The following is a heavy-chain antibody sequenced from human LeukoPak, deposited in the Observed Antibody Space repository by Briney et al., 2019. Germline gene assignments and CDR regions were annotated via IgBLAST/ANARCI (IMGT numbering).Heavy chain of an antibody. V-gene: IGHV3-74*01. CDR2: INSDGTST. D-gene: IGHD3-9*01. J-gene: IGHJ4*02. CDR3: AKVGDTIFSLDDY. CDR1: GFTFRSYW. Sequence: PGGSLRLSCGASGFTFRSYWMHWVRQAPGKGLVWVSRINSDGTSTSYADSVKGRFTISRDNAKNTVYLQMNRLRAEDTAVYYCAKVGDTIFSLDDYWGQGTLVTVSS.